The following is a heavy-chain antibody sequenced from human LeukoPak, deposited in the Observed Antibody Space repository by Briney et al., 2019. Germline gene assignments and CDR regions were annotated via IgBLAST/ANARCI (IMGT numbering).Heavy chain of an antibody. CDR2: TYYRSKWYN. V-gene: IGHV6-1*01. Sequence: SQTLSLTCAISGDSVSTNSAAWNWIRQSPSRGLEWLGRTYYRSKWYNDNAVSVSSRIAINPDTSKNQISLHLKSVTPDDTAVYYCVRGDSSMAVSGTAFDYWGPGTLVTVSS. J-gene: IGHJ4*02. CDR3: VRGDSSMAVSGTAFDY. CDR1: GDSVSTNSAA. D-gene: IGHD6-19*01.